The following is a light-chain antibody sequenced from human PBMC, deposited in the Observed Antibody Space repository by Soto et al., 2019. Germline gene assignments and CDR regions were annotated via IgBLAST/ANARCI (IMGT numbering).Light chain of an antibody. V-gene: IGKV3-20*01. CDR3: QQYGSSPRT. CDR1: QSVRIDY. J-gene: IGKJ1*01. CDR2: GAS. Sequence: PGERATLSCRASQSVRIDYLAWYQQKPGQAPRLHIYGASTRATGIPDRFTGSGSGTDFTLTISRLEPEDFAVYYCQQYGSSPRTFGQGTKVEIK.